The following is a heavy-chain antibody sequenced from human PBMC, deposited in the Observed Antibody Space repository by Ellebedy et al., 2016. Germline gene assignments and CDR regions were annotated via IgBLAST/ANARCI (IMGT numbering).Heavy chain of an antibody. CDR1: GFTLSTYW. Sequence: GESLKISCAASGFTLSTYWMHWLRQAPGKGLVWVSRIKGDGSHTVYADSVRGRFTISRDNARNTVSLQMDSLRAEDTAVYYCARDGDAYNFDHWGQGTLVTVSS. V-gene: IGHV3-74*01. CDR3: ARDGDAYNFDH. D-gene: IGHD5-24*01. CDR2: IKGDGSHT. J-gene: IGHJ4*02.